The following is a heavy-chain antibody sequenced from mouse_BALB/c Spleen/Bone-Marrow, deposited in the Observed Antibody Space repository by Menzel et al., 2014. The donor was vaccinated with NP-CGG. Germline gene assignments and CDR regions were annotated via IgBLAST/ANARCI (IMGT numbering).Heavy chain of an antibody. CDR3: ARDRDWYDDPFDY. CDR1: GFSLTSYG. V-gene: IGHV2-9*02. J-gene: IGHJ2*01. D-gene: IGHD2-14*01. CDR2: IWAGGST. Sequence: QVQLQQSGPGLVAPSQSLSITCTVSGFSLTSYGVHWVRQPPGKGLEWLGVIWAGGSTNYNSALMSRLSISKDNSKSQVFLKMNSLQTDDTAMYYCARDRDWYDDPFDYWGQGTTLTVSS.